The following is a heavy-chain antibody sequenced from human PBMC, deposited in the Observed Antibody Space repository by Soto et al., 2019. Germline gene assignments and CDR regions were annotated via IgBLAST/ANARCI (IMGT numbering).Heavy chain of an antibody. CDR2: IWYDGSNK. J-gene: IGHJ5*02. D-gene: IGHD4-17*01. V-gene: IGHV3-33*01. Sequence: PGGSLRLSCAASGFTFSSYGMHWVRQAPGKGLEWVAVIWYDGSNKYYADSVKGRFTISRDNSKNTLYLQMNSLRAEDTAVYYCARDRTVTTRRWFDPWGQGTLVTVSS. CDR1: GFTFSSYG. CDR3: ARDRTVTTRRWFDP.